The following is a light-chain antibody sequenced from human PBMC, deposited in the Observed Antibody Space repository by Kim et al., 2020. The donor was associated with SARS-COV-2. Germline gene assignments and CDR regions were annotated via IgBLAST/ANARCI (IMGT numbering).Light chain of an antibody. CDR2: ANS. CDR1: SSNIGAGSD. Sequence: RVTFSCTGSSSNIGAGSDVHWYQHLPGTAPKLLIYANSDRPSGVPDRFSGSKSGTSASLAITGLQAEDEADYYCQSYDSSLSAVVFGGGTQLTVL. V-gene: IGLV1-40*01. J-gene: IGLJ2*01. CDR3: QSYDSSLSAVV.